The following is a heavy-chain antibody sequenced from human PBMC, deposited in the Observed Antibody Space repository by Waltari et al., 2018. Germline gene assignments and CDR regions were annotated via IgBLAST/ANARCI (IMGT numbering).Heavy chain of an antibody. CDR1: GGTSSSYA. Sequence: QVQLVQSGAEVKKPGSSGKVSCKASGGTSSSYAIRWGRQAPGQGLEWMGGIIPIFGTANYAQKFQGRVTITADESTSTAYMELSSLRSEDTAVYYCARGMVEGGFDYWGQGTLVTVSS. CDR2: IIPIFGTA. CDR3: ARGMVEGGFDY. V-gene: IGHV1-69*12. D-gene: IGHD2-8*01. J-gene: IGHJ4*02.